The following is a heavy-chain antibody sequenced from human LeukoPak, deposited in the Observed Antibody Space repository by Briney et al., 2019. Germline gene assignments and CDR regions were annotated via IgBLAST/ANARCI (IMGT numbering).Heavy chain of an antibody. CDR3: AREFRYGYLFHKRSWFDP. J-gene: IGHJ5*02. CDR2: INPNSGGT. V-gene: IGHV1-2*02. CDR1: GYTFTGYY. D-gene: IGHD5-18*01. Sequence: GASVKVSCKASGYTFTGYYMHWVRQAPGHGLEWMGWINPNSGGTNYAQKFQGRVTMTRDTSISTAYMELSRLRSDDTAVYYCAREFRYGYLFHKRSWFDPWGQGTLVTVSS.